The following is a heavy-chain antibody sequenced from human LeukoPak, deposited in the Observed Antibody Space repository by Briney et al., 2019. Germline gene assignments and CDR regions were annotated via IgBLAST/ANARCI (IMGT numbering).Heavy chain of an antibody. Sequence: GASVKVSCKASGGTFSSYAISWVRQAPGQGLEWMGGIIPIFGTANYAQKFQGRVTITADESTSTAYMELSSLRSEDTAVYYCARDRAPAGEGFGDKLPYDYWGQGTLVTVSS. V-gene: IGHV1-69*01. J-gene: IGHJ4*02. CDR1: GGTFSSYA. D-gene: IGHD3-10*01. CDR3: ARDRAPAGEGFGDKLPYDY. CDR2: IIPIFGTA.